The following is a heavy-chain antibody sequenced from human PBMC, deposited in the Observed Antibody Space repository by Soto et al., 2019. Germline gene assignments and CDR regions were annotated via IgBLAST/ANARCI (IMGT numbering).Heavy chain of an antibody. CDR3: ARAPWGGYCSSTSCYPTGHYYYYGMDV. D-gene: IGHD2-2*01. CDR1: GGSISSYY. CDR2: IYYSGST. J-gene: IGHJ6*02. V-gene: IGHV4-59*01. Sequence: SETLSLTCTVSGGSISSYYWSWIRQPPGKGLEWIGYIYYSGSTNYNPSLKSRVTISVDTSKNQFSLKLSSVTAADTAVYYCARAPWGGYCSSTSCYPTGHYYYYGMDVWGQGTTVTVSS.